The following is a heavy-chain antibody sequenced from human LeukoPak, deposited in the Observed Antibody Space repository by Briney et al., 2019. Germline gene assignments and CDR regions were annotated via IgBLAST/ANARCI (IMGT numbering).Heavy chain of an antibody. V-gene: IGHV1-69*04. Sequence: ASVKVSCKASGGTFSSYAISWVRQAPGQGLEWMGRTIPILGIANYAQKFQGRVTITADKSTSTAYMELSSLRSEDTAVYYCARFNCGGDCGWFDPWGQGTLVTVSS. CDR2: TIPILGIA. J-gene: IGHJ5*02. CDR1: GGTFSSYA. CDR3: ARFNCGGDCGWFDP. D-gene: IGHD2-21*02.